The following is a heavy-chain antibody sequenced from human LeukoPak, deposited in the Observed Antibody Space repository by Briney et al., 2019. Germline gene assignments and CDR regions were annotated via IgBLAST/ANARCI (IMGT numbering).Heavy chain of an antibody. V-gene: IGHV3-53*01. CDR1: GFTVSSNY. J-gene: IGHJ4*02. CDR2: IYSGGST. Sequence: GGPLRPSCAASGFTVSSNYMSWVRQAPGKGLEWVSVIYSGGSTYYADSVKGRFTISRDNSKNTLYLQMNSPRAEDTAVYYCARGYYYDSSGYYPYFDYWGQGTLVTVSS. D-gene: IGHD3-22*01. CDR3: ARGYYYDSSGYYPYFDY.